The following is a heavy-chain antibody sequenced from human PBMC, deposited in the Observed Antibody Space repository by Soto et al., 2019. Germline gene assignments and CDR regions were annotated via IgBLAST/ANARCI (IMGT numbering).Heavy chain of an antibody. Sequence: QVQLVQSGAEVKKPGSSVKVSCKASGGTFSSYAISWVRQAPGQGLEWMGGIIPIFGTANYAQKFQGRVTITADESTSTAYMELSSLRSEDTAVYYCAREAHSDYGDYVGLGHFDYWGQGTLVTVSS. D-gene: IGHD4-17*01. CDR2: IIPIFGTA. V-gene: IGHV1-69*01. CDR1: GGTFSSYA. CDR3: AREAHSDYGDYVGLGHFDY. J-gene: IGHJ4*02.